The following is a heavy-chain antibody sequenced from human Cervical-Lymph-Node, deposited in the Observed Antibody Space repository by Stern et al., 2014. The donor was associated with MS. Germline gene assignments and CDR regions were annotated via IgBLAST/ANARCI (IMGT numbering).Heavy chain of an antibody. Sequence: QVQLVQSGAEVKKPGSSVKVSCKASGGTFSSYTISWVRQAPGQGLEWMGRIIPILGIANYAQKFQGRVTITADKSTSTAYMELSSLRSEDTAVYYCARVKGGQKTYYFDYWGQGTLVTVSS. V-gene: IGHV1-69*04. CDR2: IIPILGIA. CDR3: ARVKGGQKTYYFDY. D-gene: IGHD3-16*01. J-gene: IGHJ4*02. CDR1: GGTFSSYT.